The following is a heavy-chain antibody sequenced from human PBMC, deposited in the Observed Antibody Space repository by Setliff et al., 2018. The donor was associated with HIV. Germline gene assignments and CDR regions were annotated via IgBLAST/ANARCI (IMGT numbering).Heavy chain of an antibody. Sequence: SVKVSCKASRCIFSSYAISWGRQAPGQGLEWMAGIIPILGIANYAQKFQGRVTMTRDTSTSTVYLELSSLRSEDTAVYYCAREVSTICARRGVYDPWGQGTLVTVSS. V-gene: IGHV1-69*10. CDR3: AREVSTICARRGVYDP. D-gene: IGHD3-10*01. CDR2: IIPILGIA. CDR1: RCIFSSYA. J-gene: IGHJ5*02.